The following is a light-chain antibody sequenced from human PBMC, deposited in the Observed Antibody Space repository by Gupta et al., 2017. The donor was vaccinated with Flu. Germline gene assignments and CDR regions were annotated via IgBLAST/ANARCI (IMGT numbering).Light chain of an antibody. CDR2: EGS. J-gene: IGLJ1*01. CDR1: SSDVGSYNL. Sequence: QSALTQPPSVSGSPGQSITISCTGTSSDVGSYNLVSWYQQHPGKAPKLMIYEGSKRPSGVSNRFSGSKSGNTASLTISGLQAEDEADYYCSSYAGSSTVVFGTGTKVTVL. V-gene: IGLV2-23*01. CDR3: SSYAGSSTVV.